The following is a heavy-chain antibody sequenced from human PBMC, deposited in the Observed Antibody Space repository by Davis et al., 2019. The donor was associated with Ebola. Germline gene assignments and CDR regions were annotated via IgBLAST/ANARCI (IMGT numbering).Heavy chain of an antibody. CDR3: SRFGEGAY. V-gene: IGHV4-59*11. CDR1: GASISSHY. D-gene: IGHD2-21*01. J-gene: IGHJ4*02. CDR2: ISGSGRT. Sequence: PSETLSLTCSVSGASISSHYWIWIRQPPGKGLEWIGFISGSGRTSYNPSLTSRITISADTSKNQFSLNLSSVTAADTAVYFCSRFGEGAYWGQGTLVTVSS.